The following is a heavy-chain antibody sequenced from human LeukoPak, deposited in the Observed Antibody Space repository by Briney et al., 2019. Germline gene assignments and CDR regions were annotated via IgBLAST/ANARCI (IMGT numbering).Heavy chain of an antibody. V-gene: IGHV3-15*01. J-gene: IGHJ1*01. CDR1: GFTFSSAW. D-gene: IGHD6-19*01. Sequence: GGSLRLSCAASGFTFSSAWMSWVRQAPGKGLEWVGRIKSKTDGGTTDYAAPVKGRFTISRDDSKNTLYLQMNSLKTEDTAVYYCTTGSLIAVAAFAEYFQHWGQGTLVTVSS. CDR3: TTGSLIAVAAFAEYFQH. CDR2: IKSKTDGGTT.